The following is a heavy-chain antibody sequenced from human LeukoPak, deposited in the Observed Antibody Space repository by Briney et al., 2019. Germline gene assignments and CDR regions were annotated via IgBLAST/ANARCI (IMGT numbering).Heavy chain of an antibody. Sequence: ASVKVSCKASGYTFTSYYMHWVRQAPGQGLEWMGIINPSGGSTSYAQKFQGRVTMTRDTSTSTAYMELRSLRSDDTAVYYCARTSMVRGVIFDYWGQGTLVTVSS. V-gene: IGHV1-46*01. CDR1: GYTFTSYY. D-gene: IGHD3-10*01. CDR3: ARTSMVRGVIFDY. CDR2: INPSGGST. J-gene: IGHJ4*02.